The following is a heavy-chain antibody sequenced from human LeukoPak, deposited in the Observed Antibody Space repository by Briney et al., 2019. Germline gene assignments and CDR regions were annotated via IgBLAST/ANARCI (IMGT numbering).Heavy chain of an antibody. CDR1: GFTFSSYA. V-gene: IGHV3-23*01. Sequence: PGGSLRLSCAASGFTFSSYAMSWVRQAPGKGLEWVSAISGSGGSTYYADSVKGRFTISRDNSKNTLYLQMNSLRAEDTAVYYCAKGPYYYDSGAYHYGAFDIWGQGTMVTVSS. CDR3: AKGPYYYDSGAYHYGAFDI. D-gene: IGHD3-22*01. J-gene: IGHJ3*02. CDR2: ISGSGGST.